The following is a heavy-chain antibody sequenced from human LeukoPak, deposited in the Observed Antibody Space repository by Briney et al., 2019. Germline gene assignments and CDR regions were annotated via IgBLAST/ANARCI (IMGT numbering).Heavy chain of an antibody. CDR2: IIPIFGTA. CDR3: ARVDILTGYLDAFDI. Sequence: ASVKVSCKASGGTFSSYAISWVRQAPGQGLEWMGGIIPIFGTANYAQKFQGRVTITADKSTSTAYMELSSLRSEDTAVYYCARVDILTGYLDAFDIWGQGTMVTVSS. D-gene: IGHD3-9*01. V-gene: IGHV1-69*06. CDR1: GGTFSSYA. J-gene: IGHJ3*02.